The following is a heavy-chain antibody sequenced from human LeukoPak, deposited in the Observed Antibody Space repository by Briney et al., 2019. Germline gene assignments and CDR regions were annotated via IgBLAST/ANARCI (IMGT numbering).Heavy chain of an antibody. Sequence: QPGGSLRLSCAASAFTFSSYGMNWVRQAPGKGLEWVSYISSSSSTIYYADSVKGRFTISRDNAKNSLYLQMNSLRAEDTAVYYCARDEYFDWLYYFDYWGQGTLVTVSS. V-gene: IGHV3-48*01. CDR2: ISSSSSTI. D-gene: IGHD3-9*01. CDR1: AFTFSSYG. CDR3: ARDEYFDWLYYFDY. J-gene: IGHJ4*02.